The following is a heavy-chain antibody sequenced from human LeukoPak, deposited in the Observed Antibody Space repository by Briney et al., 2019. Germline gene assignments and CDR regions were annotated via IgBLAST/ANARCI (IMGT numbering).Heavy chain of an antibody. CDR2: ISGSGGST. V-gene: IGHV3-23*01. CDR3: TREGTSGYFHYFDY. D-gene: IGHD3-22*01. CDR1: GFTFSSYA. Sequence: GGSLRLSCAASGFTFSSYAMSWVRQAPGKGLEWVSAISGSGGSTYYADSVKGRFTISRDNSKNTLYLQMNSLKTEDTAVYYCTREGTSGYFHYFDYWGQGTLVTVSS. J-gene: IGHJ4*02.